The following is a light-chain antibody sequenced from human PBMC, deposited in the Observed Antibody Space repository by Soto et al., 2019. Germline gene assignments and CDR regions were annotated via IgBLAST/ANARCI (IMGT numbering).Light chain of an antibody. J-gene: IGKJ2*01. CDR3: QQYNNWPLT. CDR2: DTS. CDR1: QSVSSN. V-gene: IGKV3-15*01. Sequence: EIVMTQSPGTLSVSPGESATLSCRASQSVSSNLAWYQQKPGQAPRLLIYDTSTRATGVPDRFSGSGSGTEFTLPISSLQSEDFAVYYCQQYNNWPLTFGQGTKLEIK.